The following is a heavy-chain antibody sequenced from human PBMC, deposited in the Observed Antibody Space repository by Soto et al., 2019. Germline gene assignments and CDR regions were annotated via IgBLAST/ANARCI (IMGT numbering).Heavy chain of an antibody. CDR1: GYSFTSYW. Sequence: KQRESLKISCKGSGYSFTSYWIGWVRQMPGKGLEWMGIIYPGDSDTRYSPSFQGQVTISADKSISTAYLQWSSLKASDTAMYYCAREMGITGTTFGYWGQGTLVTVSS. J-gene: IGHJ4*02. D-gene: IGHD1-7*01. V-gene: IGHV5-51*03. CDR2: IYPGDSDT. CDR3: AREMGITGTTFGY.